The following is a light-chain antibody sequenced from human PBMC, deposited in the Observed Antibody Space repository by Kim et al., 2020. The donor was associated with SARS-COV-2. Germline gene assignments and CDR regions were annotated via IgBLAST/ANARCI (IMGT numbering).Light chain of an antibody. CDR2: DND. CDR1: SSNIGIAT. Sequence: GQTVTMSCSGSSSNIGIATVTWYQQLPGTVPKLLIYDNDRRPSGVPDRFSGSKSGSSAYLTISGLQSEDEGDYYCAEWDDTLNGPVFGGGTQLTVL. J-gene: IGLJ2*01. V-gene: IGLV1-44*01. CDR3: AEWDDTLNGPV.